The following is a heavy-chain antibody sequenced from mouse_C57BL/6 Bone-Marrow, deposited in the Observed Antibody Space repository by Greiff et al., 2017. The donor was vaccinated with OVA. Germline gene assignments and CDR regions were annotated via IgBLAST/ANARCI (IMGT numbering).Heavy chain of an antibody. CDR2: ISGGGGNT. CDR3: ARGNYGSREEGGYYFDY. Sequence: EVNLVESGGGLVKPGGSLKLSCAASGFTFSSYTMSWVRQTPEKRLEWVATISGGGGNTYYPDSVKGRFTISRDNAKNTLYLQMSSLRSEDTALYYCARGNYGSREEGGYYFDYWGQGTTLTVSS. CDR1: GFTFSSYT. D-gene: IGHD1-1*01. J-gene: IGHJ2*01. V-gene: IGHV5-9*01.